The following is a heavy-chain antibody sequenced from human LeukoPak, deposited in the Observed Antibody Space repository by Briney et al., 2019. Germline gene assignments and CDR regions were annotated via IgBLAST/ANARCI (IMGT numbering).Heavy chain of an antibody. CDR2: ISGSGATI. D-gene: IGHD6-13*01. CDR1: GFTFSSYS. Sequence: GGSLRLSCAASGFTFSSYSMNWVRQAPGKGLEWLSYISGSGATIYYADSVKGRFTISRDNSKNMLYLQMNSLRAEDTAVYYCARDGHSSWYCDYWGQGTLVTVSS. CDR3: ARDGHSSWYCDY. V-gene: IGHV3-48*01. J-gene: IGHJ4*02.